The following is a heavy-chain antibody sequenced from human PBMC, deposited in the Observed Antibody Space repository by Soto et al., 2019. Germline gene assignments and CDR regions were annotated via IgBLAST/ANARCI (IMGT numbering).Heavy chain of an antibody. CDR1: GGSISSSSYY. Sequence: QLQLQESGPGLVKPSETLSLTCTVSGGSISSSSYYWGWIRQPPGKGLEWIGGIYYSGSTYYNPSLKSRVTISVDTSKNQFSLKLSSVTAADTAVYYCARLGRDYDFWSGTFHFDYWGQGTLVTVSS. D-gene: IGHD3-3*01. J-gene: IGHJ4*02. V-gene: IGHV4-39*01. CDR3: ARLGRDYDFWSGTFHFDY. CDR2: IYYSGST.